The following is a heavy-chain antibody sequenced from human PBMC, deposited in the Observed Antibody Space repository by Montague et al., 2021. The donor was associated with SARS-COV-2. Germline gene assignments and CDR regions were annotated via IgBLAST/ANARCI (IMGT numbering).Heavy chain of an antibody. D-gene: IGHD3-9*01. J-gene: IGHJ3*02. CDR1: RGSFSNYY. Sequence: SETLSLTCAVSRGSFSNYYWTWVRQAPGKGLIWIGEINQDGTSNYNPSLKSRVTLSIDTSKNQISLKVTSVTAGDTAVYYCARGRPVRMTMRHFERTSSGALDMWSQGKPVIVSS. V-gene: IGHV4-34*01. CDR3: ARGRPVRMTMRHFERTSSGALDM. CDR2: INQDGTS.